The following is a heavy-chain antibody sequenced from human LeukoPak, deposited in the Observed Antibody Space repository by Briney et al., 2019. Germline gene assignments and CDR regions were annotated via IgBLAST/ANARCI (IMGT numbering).Heavy chain of an antibody. Sequence: GGSLRLSCAASGFTFSSYAMSWVRQAPGKGLEWVSAISGSGGSTCYADSVKGRFTISRDNSKNTLYLQMNSLRAEDTAVYYCAKPSYGYYYDSSGPTSYWGQGTLVTVSS. CDR2: ISGSGGST. D-gene: IGHD3-22*01. J-gene: IGHJ4*02. CDR1: GFTFSSYA. V-gene: IGHV3-23*01. CDR3: AKPSYGYYYDSSGPTSY.